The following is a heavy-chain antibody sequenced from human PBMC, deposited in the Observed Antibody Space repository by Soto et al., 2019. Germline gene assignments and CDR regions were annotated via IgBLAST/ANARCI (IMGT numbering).Heavy chain of an antibody. CDR2: ISAYNGNT. CDR1: GYTFTSYG. Sequence: QVQQVQSGAEVKKPGASVKVSCKASGYTFTSYGISWVRQAPGQGLEWMGWISAYNGNTNYAQKLQGRVTMTTDTSTSTAYMELRSLRSDDTAVYYCARGVMYYDFWSGYYEHFDYWGQGTLVTVSS. CDR3: ARGVMYYDFWSGYYEHFDY. D-gene: IGHD3-3*01. V-gene: IGHV1-18*01. J-gene: IGHJ4*02.